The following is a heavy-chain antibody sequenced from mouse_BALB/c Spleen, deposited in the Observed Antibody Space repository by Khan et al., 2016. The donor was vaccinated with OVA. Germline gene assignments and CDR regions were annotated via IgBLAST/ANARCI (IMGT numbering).Heavy chain of an antibody. D-gene: IGHD6-1*01. CDR2: INTETGEP. CDR1: GYTFTDYS. V-gene: IGHV9-2-1*01. Sequence: QVQLKQSGPELKKPGETVKISCKASGYTFTDYSMHWVKQAPGKGLKWMGWINTETGEPTYADDFKGRFAFSLETSASTAYLQINNLKNEDTATYFCAASFLRDFDVWGAGTTVTVSS. J-gene: IGHJ1*01. CDR3: AASFLRDFDV.